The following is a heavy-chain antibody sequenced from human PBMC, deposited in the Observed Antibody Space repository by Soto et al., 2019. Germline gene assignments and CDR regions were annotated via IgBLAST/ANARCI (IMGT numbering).Heavy chain of an antibody. J-gene: IGHJ4*02. CDR2: INHSGST. CDR1: GGSFSGYY. D-gene: IGHD3-10*01. Sequence: SETLSLTCAVYGGSFSGYYWSRIRQPPGKGLEWIGEINHSGSTNYNPSLKSRVTISVDTSKNQFSLKLSSVTAADTAVYYCARVFFNYYGSGSYSLDYWGQGTLVTVSS. CDR3: ARVFFNYYGSGSYSLDY. V-gene: IGHV4-34*01.